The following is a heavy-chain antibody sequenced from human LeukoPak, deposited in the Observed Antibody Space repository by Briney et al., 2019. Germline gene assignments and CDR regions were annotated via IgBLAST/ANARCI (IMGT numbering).Heavy chain of an antibody. CDR1: GYSFTTYG. CDR3: ARVSFLAMNLGESHWYFDL. J-gene: IGHJ2*01. D-gene: IGHD5-18*01. CDR2: ISAYNGNT. V-gene: IGHV1-18*01. Sequence: ASVKVSCKASGYSFTTYGISWVRQAPGQGLEWMGWISAYNGNTKYAQKLQGRVTMTTDTSTSTAYMELRSLRSDDTAVYYCARVSFLAMNLGESHWYFDLWGRGTLATVSS.